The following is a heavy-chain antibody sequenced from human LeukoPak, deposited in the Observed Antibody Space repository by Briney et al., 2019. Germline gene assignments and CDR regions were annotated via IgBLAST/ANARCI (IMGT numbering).Heavy chain of an antibody. CDR1: GSSINSYY. V-gene: IGHV4-4*07. D-gene: IGHD2-2*01. CDR3: ARGYCSSTSCPPGY. CDR2: IYTSGST. J-gene: IGHJ4*02. Sequence: SETLSLTCTVSGSSINSYYWSWIRQPTGKGLEWIGRIYTSGSTNYNPSLKSRVTMSVDTSKNQFSLKLSSVTAADTAVYYCARGYCSSTSCPPGYWGQGTLATVSS.